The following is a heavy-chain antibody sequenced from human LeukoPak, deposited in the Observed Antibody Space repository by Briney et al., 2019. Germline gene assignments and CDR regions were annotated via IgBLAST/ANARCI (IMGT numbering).Heavy chain of an antibody. Sequence: GGSLRLSCAASGFTFDGYAMHWVRQAPGKGLEWVSGISWNSGSIGYADSVKGRFTISRDNAKNSLYLQMNSLRAEDTALYYCAKDSEGTMVQGVMDEGYFDYWGQGTLVTVSS. V-gene: IGHV3-9*01. CDR2: ISWNSGSI. CDR1: GFTFDGYA. D-gene: IGHD3-10*01. CDR3: AKDSEGTMVQGVMDEGYFDY. J-gene: IGHJ4*02.